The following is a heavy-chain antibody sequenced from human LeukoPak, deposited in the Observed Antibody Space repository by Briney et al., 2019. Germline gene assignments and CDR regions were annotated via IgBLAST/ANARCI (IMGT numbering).Heavy chain of an antibody. D-gene: IGHD6-13*01. CDR1: GGSISSYY. Sequence: SETLSLTCTVSGGSISSYYWSWIRQPPGKGLEWIGYIYYSGSTDYNPSLKSRVTISVDTSKNQFSLRLSSVTAADTAVYYCARVYYSRSYDYWYFDLWGRGTLVTVSS. CDR3: ARVYYSRSYDYWYFDL. V-gene: IGHV4-59*08. CDR2: IYYSGST. J-gene: IGHJ2*01.